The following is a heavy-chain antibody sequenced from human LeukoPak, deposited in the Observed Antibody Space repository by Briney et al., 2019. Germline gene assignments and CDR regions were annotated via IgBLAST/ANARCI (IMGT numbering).Heavy chain of an antibody. CDR2: ISSSSSYI. CDR1: GFTFSSYS. D-gene: IGHD3-22*01. Sequence: GGSLRLSCAASGFTFSSYSMNWARQAPGKGLEWVSSISSSSSYIYYADSVKGRFTISRDNAKNSLYLQMNSLRAEDTAVYCCARPYDSSGYHPGYWGQGTLVTVSS. J-gene: IGHJ4*02. CDR3: ARPYDSSGYHPGY. V-gene: IGHV3-21*01.